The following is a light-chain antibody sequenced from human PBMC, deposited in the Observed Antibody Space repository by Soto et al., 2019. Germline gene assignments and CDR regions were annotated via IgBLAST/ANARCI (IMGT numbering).Light chain of an antibody. V-gene: IGLV2-8*01. Sequence: QSVLTQPPSASGSPGQSVTISCTGTSSDIGVYDFVSWYQQHPGKAPKVIIYEVSKRPSGVPDRFSGSKSGNTASLTVSGLQAEDEADYYCSSYAGSNNYVFGIGTKLTVL. CDR2: EVS. J-gene: IGLJ1*01. CDR1: SSDIGVYDF. CDR3: SSYAGSNNYV.